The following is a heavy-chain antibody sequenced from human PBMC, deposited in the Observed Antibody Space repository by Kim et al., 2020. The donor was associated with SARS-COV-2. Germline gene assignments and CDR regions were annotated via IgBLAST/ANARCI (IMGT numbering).Heavy chain of an antibody. D-gene: IGHD6-19*01. CDR2: IYYSGST. J-gene: IGHJ3*02. V-gene: IGHV4-59*13. Sequence: SETLSLTCTVSGGSISSYYWSWIRQPPGKGLEWIGYIYYSGSTNYNPSLKSRVTISVDTSKNQFSLKLSSVTAADTAVYYCARDTSSGWYYAFDIWGQGTMVTVSS. CDR1: GGSISSYY. CDR3: ARDTSSGWYYAFDI.